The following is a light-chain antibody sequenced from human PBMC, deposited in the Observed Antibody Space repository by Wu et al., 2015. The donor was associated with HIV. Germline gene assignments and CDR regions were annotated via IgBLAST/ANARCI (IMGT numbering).Light chain of an antibody. V-gene: IGKV1-5*03. Sequence: DIQMTQSPSSLSASIGDRVTITCRASQSISTYLNWYQQKPGKAPKLLIYKASSLESGVPSRFSGSGSGTEFTLTISSLQPDDFATYYCQQYISPSAPTFGGGTKVEVK. CDR3: QQYISPSAPT. CDR1: QSISTY. J-gene: IGKJ4*01. CDR2: KAS.